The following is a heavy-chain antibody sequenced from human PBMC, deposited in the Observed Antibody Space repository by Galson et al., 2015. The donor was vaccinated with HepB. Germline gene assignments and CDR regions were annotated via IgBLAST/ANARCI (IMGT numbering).Heavy chain of an antibody. Sequence: SETLSLTCAVYGGSFSGYYWSWIRQPPGKGLEWIGEINHRGSTNYNPSLKSRVTISADKSISTAYLQWSSLKASDTAMYYCARRPREGGSGASAFDIWGQGTMVTVSS. CDR2: INHRGST. CDR1: GGSFSGYY. CDR3: ARRPREGGSGASAFDI. V-gene: IGHV4-34*01. J-gene: IGHJ3*02. D-gene: IGHD1-26*01.